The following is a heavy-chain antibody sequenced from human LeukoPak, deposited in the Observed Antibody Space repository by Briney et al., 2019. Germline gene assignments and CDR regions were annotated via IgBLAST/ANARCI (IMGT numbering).Heavy chain of an antibody. CDR1: GGSFSGYY. Sequence: SETLSLTCAVYGGSFSGYYWSWIRQPPGKGLEWIGEINHSGSTNYNPSLKSRVTISVDTSKNQFSLKLSSVTAADTAVYYCARIGAIVVVLSKGAFDIWGQGTMVTVSS. CDR2: INHSGST. D-gene: IGHD3-22*01. J-gene: IGHJ3*02. V-gene: IGHV4-34*01. CDR3: ARIGAIVVVLSKGAFDI.